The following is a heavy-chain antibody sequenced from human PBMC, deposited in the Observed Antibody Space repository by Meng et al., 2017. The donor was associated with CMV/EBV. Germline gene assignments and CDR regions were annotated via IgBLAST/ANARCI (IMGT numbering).Heavy chain of an antibody. CDR2: ISSSSSYI. J-gene: IGHJ2*01. CDR3: ARAISYSNLRDWYFDL. CDR1: GFTFSSYS. Sequence: GESLKISCAASGFTFSSYSMNWVRQAPGKGLEWASSISSSSSYIYYADSVKGRFTISRDNAKNSLYLQMNSLRAEDTAVYYCARAISYSNLRDWYFDLWGRGTLVTVSS. V-gene: IGHV3-21*01. D-gene: IGHD4-11*01.